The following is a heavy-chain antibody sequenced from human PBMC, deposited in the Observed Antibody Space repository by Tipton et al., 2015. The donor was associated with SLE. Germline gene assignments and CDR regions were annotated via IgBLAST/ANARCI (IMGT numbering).Heavy chain of an antibody. J-gene: IGHJ6*03. CDR1: GGSISSGSYY. D-gene: IGHD1-1*01. CDR2: IYTSGST. Sequence: TLSLTCTVSGGSISSGSYYWSWIRQPAGKGLEWIGRIYTSGSTNYNPSLKSRVTISVDTSKNQFSLKLSSVTAADTAVYYCARDGPSRTNYMDVRGKGTTVTVSS. V-gene: IGHV4-61*02. CDR3: ARDGPSRTNYMDV.